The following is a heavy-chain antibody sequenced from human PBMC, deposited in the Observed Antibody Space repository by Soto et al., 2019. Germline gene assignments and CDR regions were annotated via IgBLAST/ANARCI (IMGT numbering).Heavy chain of an antibody. Sequence: QVQLQESGPGLVKPSETLSLTCTVSGGSVSSGSYYWSWVRQPPGKGLEWIGYIYYSGSTNYNPSLKSRVTISVDTSKNQFSLKLSSVTAADTAVYYCARADSSSPSGWFDPWGQGTLVTVSS. D-gene: IGHD4-4*01. CDR1: GGSVSSGSYY. J-gene: IGHJ5*02. V-gene: IGHV4-61*01. CDR3: ARADSSSPSGWFDP. CDR2: IYYSGST.